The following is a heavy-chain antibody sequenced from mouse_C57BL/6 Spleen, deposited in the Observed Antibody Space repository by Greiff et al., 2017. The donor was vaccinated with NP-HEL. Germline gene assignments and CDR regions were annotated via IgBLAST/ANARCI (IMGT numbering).Heavy chain of an antibody. V-gene: IGHV5-17*01. CDR3: ARIPYYYGSSPYWYFDV. J-gene: IGHJ1*03. Sequence: EVQRVESGGGLVKPGGSLKLSCAASGFTFSDYGMHWVRQAPEKGLEWVAYISSGSSTIYYADTVKGRFTISRDNAKNTLFLQMTSLRSEDTAMYYCARIPYYYGSSPYWYFDVWGTGTTVTVSS. CDR2: ISSGSSTI. CDR1: GFTFSDYG. D-gene: IGHD1-1*01.